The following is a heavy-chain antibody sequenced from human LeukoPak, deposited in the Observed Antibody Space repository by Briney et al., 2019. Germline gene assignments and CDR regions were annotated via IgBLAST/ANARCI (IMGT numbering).Heavy chain of an antibody. Sequence: PGGSLRLSCVGSGFTFSSYSMNWVRQAPGKGLEWVSYISGTSNTIYYADSVKGRFTVSRDNAKNSLYLQMNSLRAEDTAVYYCARDRPLIIVADAFDIWGQGTMVTVSS. D-gene: IGHD3-22*01. CDR3: ARDRPLIIVADAFDI. CDR1: GFTFSSYS. CDR2: ISGTSNTI. V-gene: IGHV3-48*01. J-gene: IGHJ3*02.